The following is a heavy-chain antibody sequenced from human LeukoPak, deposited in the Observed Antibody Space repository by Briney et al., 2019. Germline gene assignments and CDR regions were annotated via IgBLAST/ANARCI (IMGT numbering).Heavy chain of an antibody. CDR3: ARGVLAYCGADCYDDAFDI. CDR2: IYYSGST. J-gene: IGHJ3*02. Sequence: QPSQTLSLTCTVSGGSISSYYWSWIRQPPGKGVEWVVYIYYSGSTYYNPSLKSRVTISVDTSKNQFSLKLSSVTAADTAVYYCARGVLAYCGADCYDDAFDIWGQGTMVTVSS. D-gene: IGHD2-21*02. V-gene: IGHV4-59*01. CDR1: GGSISSYY.